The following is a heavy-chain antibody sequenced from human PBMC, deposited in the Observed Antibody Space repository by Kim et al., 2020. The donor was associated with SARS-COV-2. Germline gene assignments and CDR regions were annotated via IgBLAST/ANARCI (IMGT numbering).Heavy chain of an antibody. D-gene: IGHD2-2*01. CDR2: IYTSGST. J-gene: IGHJ6*02. CDR3: ARDQLYYYYGMDV. Sequence: SETLSLTCTVSGGSISSGSYYWSWIRQPAGKGLEWIGRIYTSGSTNYNPSLKSRVTISVDTSKNQFSLKLSSVTAADTAVYYCARDQLYYYYGMDVWGQGTTVTVSS. CDR1: GGSISSGSYY. V-gene: IGHV4-61*02.